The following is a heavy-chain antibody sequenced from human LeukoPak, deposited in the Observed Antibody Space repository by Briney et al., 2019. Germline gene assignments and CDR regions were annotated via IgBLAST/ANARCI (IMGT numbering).Heavy chain of an antibody. CDR2: IYYSGST. V-gene: IGHV4-38-2*01. CDR1: GFTFSDYY. J-gene: IGHJ6*03. D-gene: IGHD1-26*01. CDR3: ARMGGSYVYYYYMDV. Sequence: GSLRLSCAASGFTFSDYYMSWIRQAPGKGLEWIGSIYYSGSTYYNPSLKSRVTISVDTSKNQFSLKLSSVTAADTAVYYCARMGGSYVYYYYMDVWGKGTTVTVSS.